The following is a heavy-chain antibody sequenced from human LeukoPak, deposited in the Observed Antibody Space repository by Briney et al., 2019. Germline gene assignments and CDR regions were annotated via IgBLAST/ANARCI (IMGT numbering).Heavy chain of an antibody. D-gene: IGHD3-9*01. V-gene: IGHV3-33*01. CDR2: IWYDGSNK. Sequence: GGSLRLSCAASGFTFSSYGMHWVRQAPGKGLEWVAVIWYDGSNKYYADSVKGRFTISRDNSKNTLYLQMNSLRAEDTAVYYCARDYDILTGYYTTWLDYFDYWGQGALVTVSS. CDR1: GFTFSSYG. CDR3: ARDYDILTGYYTTWLDYFDY. J-gene: IGHJ4*02.